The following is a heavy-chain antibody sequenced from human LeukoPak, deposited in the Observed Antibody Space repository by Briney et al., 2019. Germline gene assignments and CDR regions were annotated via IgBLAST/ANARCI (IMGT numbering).Heavy chain of an antibody. CDR3: ARGLRPPGRGTSDTLSGAY. V-gene: IGHV1-2*02. CDR2: ISPNNGGT. CDR1: GYTFTAYY. J-gene: IGHJ4*02. D-gene: IGHD6-13*01. Sequence: ASVKVSCKASGYTFTAYYMHWVRQAPGHGLDWMGWISPNNGGTKYAQKFQGRVTMTRDTSISTVYMELSRLRSDDTAVYYRARGLRPPGRGTSDTLSGAYWGQGTLVTVSS.